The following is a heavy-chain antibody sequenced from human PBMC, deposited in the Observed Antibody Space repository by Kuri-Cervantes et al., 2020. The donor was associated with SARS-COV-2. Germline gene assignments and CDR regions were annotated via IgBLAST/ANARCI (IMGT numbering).Heavy chain of an antibody. CDR3: ARKRNNYDFWSGPIYYFDY. Sequence: GESLKISCAASGFTFSSYWMSWVRQAPGKGLEWVANIKQDGSEKYYVDSVKGRFTISRDNAKNSLYLQTNSLRAEDTAVYYCARKRNNYDFWSGPIYYFDYWGQGTLVTVSS. CDR2: IKQDGSEK. J-gene: IGHJ4*02. V-gene: IGHV3-7*01. D-gene: IGHD3-3*01. CDR1: GFTFSSYW.